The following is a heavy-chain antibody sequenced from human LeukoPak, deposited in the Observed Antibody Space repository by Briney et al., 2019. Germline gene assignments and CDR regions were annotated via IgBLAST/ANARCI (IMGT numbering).Heavy chain of an antibody. CDR2: IKQDGSEK. CDR3: ARAVWFGELLAPYYFDY. J-gene: IGHJ4*02. CDR1: GFTFSSYW. Sequence: AGGSLRLSCAASGFTFSSYWMSWVRQAPGKGLEWVANIKQDGSEKYYVDSVKGRFTISRDNAKNSLYLQMNSLRAEDTAVYYCARAVWFGELLAPYYFDYWGQGTLVTVSS. D-gene: IGHD3-10*01. V-gene: IGHV3-7*01.